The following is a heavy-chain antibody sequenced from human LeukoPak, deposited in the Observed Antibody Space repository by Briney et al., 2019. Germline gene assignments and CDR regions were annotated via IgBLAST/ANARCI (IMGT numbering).Heavy chain of an antibody. CDR2: IYYSGST. CDR1: GYSISSNNW. D-gene: IGHD3-16*01. Sequence: SETLSLTCAVSGYSISSNNWWAWIRQPPGKGLEWTGYIYYSGSTYYNPYNPSLKSRVTISVDTSKKQFSLKLSSVTAADTAVYYCARGRLLMWFDPWGQGTLVTVSS. V-gene: IGHV4-28*03. J-gene: IGHJ5*02. CDR3: ARGRLLMWFDP.